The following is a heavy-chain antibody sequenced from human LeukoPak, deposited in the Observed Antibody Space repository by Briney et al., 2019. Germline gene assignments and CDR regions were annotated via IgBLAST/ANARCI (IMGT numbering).Heavy chain of an antibody. D-gene: IGHD4-17*01. CDR1: GFTFSSYE. J-gene: IGHJ4*02. CDR2: ISSSGSTI. Sequence: GGSLRLSCAASGFTFSSYEMNWVRQAPGKGLEWVSYISSSGSTIYYADSVKGRFTISRDNAKNSLYLQMNSLRAEDTAVYYCARVSPNTVTTLHFDYWGQGTLVTVSS. CDR3: ARVSPNTVTTLHFDY. V-gene: IGHV3-48*03.